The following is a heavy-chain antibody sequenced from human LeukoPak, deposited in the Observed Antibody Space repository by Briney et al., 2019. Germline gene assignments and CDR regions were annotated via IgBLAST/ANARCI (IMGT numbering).Heavy chain of an antibody. V-gene: IGHV1-18*01. CDR2: ISGNNGNT. CDR1: GYTFSSYG. Sequence: ASVKVSCKASGYTFSSYGISWVRQAPGQGLEWMGWISGNNGNTNYAQKVQGRVTMTTDTSTSTAYMELRSLRSDDTAVFYCARGRAAGTFWLDYWGQGTLVTVSS. J-gene: IGHJ4*02. D-gene: IGHD6-13*01. CDR3: ARGRAAGTFWLDY.